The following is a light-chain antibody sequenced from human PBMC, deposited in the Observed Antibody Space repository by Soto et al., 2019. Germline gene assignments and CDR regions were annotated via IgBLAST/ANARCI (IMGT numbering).Light chain of an antibody. J-gene: IGKJ4*01. CDR3: QQRGSSPLT. CDR2: GAS. Sequence: EIVLTQSPGTLSLSPGERATLSCRASQSVSSGFLAWYQQKPGQAPRLIIYGASNRATGIPDRFSGSGSGTDCTLTISRLEPADFAMYYCQQRGSSPLTFGGGTKVEIK. CDR1: QSVSSGF. V-gene: IGKV3-20*01.